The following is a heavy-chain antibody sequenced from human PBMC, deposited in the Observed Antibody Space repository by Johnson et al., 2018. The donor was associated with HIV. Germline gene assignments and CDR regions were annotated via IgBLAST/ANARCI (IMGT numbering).Heavy chain of an antibody. CDR2: ITWNGGRT. Sequence: VQLVESGGGVVRPGGSLRLSCAASGFTFDDYGMSWVRQAPGKGLEWVSGITWNGGRTGYADSVKGRFPISRDNAKNSQYLQMNSLRAEDTAFYYCARDRDSSSWYLAFHIWGQGTMVTVS. CDR1: GFTFDDYG. D-gene: IGHD6-13*01. V-gene: IGHV3-20*04. J-gene: IGHJ3*02. CDR3: ARDRDSSSWYLAFHI.